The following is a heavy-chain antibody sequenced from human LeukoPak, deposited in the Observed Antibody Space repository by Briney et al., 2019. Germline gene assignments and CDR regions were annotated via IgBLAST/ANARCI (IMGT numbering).Heavy chain of an antibody. CDR3: AREEPDYDILTGYYNAFDI. D-gene: IGHD3-9*01. V-gene: IGHV3-30*04. J-gene: IGHJ3*02. CDR2: ISYDGSNK. CDR1: GFTFSSYA. Sequence: GGSLRLSCAASGFTFSSYAMDWVRQAPGKGLEWVAVISYDGSNKYYADSVKGRFTISRDNSKNTLYLQMNSLRAEDTAVYYCAREEPDYDILTGYYNAFDIWGQGTMVTVSS.